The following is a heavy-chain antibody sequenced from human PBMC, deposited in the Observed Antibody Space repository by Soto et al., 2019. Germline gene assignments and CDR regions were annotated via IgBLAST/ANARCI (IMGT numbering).Heavy chain of an antibody. CDR2: ISGSGGST. D-gene: IGHD6-6*01. V-gene: IGHV3-23*01. CDR3: ANGIAARPYYYYGMDV. Sequence: PGGSLRLSCAASGFTFSSYAMIWVRQAPGKGLEWVSAISGSGGSTYYADSVRGRFTISRDNSKNTLYLQMNSLRAEDTAVYYCANGIAARPYYYYGMDVWGQGTTVTV. J-gene: IGHJ6*02. CDR1: GFTFSSYA.